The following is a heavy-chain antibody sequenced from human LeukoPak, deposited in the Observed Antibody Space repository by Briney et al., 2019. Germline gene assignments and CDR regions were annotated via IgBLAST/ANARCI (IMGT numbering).Heavy chain of an antibody. CDR2: LSGSGGST. D-gene: IGHD3-3*01. CDR3: AKSTIFGVVIIPGGSGFDY. J-gene: IGHJ4*02. Sequence: PGGSLRLSCAASGFTFSSYAKSWVRQAPGKGLEWVSALSGSGGSTYYADSGKGRFTISRDNSKNTLYLQMNSLRAEDTAVYYCAKSTIFGVVIIPGGSGFDYWGQGTLVTVSS. CDR1: GFTFSSYA. V-gene: IGHV3-23*01.